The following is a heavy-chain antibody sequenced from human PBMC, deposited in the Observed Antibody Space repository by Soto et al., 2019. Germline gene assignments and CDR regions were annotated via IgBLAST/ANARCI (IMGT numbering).Heavy chain of an antibody. CDR1: GFTFGTYE. V-gene: IGHV3-48*03. D-gene: IGHD4-4*01. Sequence: GESLRLSCAASGFTFGTYEMNWVRQAPGKGLGWLSYISSSSSVIKYADSVEGRFTISRDNAKNSLYLQMYSLRAEDTAFYYCARDETDYSNYGNWFDPWGQGTLVTVSS. CDR3: ARDETDYSNYGNWFDP. J-gene: IGHJ5*02. CDR2: ISSSSSVI.